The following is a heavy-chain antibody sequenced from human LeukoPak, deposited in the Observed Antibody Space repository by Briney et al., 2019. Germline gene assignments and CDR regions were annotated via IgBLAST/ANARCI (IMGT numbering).Heavy chain of an antibody. D-gene: IGHD3-10*01. V-gene: IGHV3-15*07. CDR1: GLTFNNAW. Sequence: GGSLRLSCAASGLTFNNAWMSWVRQAPGKGLEWVGRVKSKADGGSIDYGAPVKGRFTISRDDSKNTLYLQMNSLKTEDTAVYYCTTRPGYWGQGTLVTVSS. J-gene: IGHJ4*02. CDR3: TTRPGY. CDR2: VKSKADGGSI.